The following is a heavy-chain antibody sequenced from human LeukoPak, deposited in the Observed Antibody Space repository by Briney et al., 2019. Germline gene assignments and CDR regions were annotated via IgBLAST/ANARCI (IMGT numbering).Heavy chain of an antibody. CDR3: ATLRRGSTVVTPEDYFDY. Sequence: SETLSLTCTVSGGSISSSSYYWGWIRQPPGKGLEWIGSIYYSGSTYYNPSLKSRVTISVDTSKNQFSLKLSSVTAADTAVYYCATLRRGSTVVTPEDYFDYWGQGTLVTVSS. V-gene: IGHV4-39*07. CDR2: IYYSGST. CDR1: GGSISSSSYY. J-gene: IGHJ4*02. D-gene: IGHD4-23*01.